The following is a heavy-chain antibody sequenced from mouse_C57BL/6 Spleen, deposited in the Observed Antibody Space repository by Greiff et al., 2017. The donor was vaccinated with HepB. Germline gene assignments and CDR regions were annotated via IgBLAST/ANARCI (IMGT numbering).Heavy chain of an antibody. Sequence: EVMLVESGGGLVQPGGSMKLSCAASGFTFSDAWMDWVRQSPEKGLEWVAEIRNKANNHATYYAESVKGRFTISRDDSKSSVYLQMNSLRAEDTGIYYCTSPIYYYGSSYGYWGQGTTLTVSS. D-gene: IGHD1-1*01. CDR2: IRNKANNHAT. CDR3: TSPIYYYGSSYGY. J-gene: IGHJ2*01. V-gene: IGHV6-6*01. CDR1: GFTFSDAW.